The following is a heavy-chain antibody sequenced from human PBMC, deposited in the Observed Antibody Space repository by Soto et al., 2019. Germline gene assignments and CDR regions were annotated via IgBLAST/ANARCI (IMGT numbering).Heavy chain of an antibody. CDR3: ARDGPRITIFGVVTTRDYYYGMDV. J-gene: IGHJ6*02. V-gene: IGHV3-30-3*01. D-gene: IGHD3-3*01. Sequence: QVQLVESGGGVVQPGRSLRLSCAASGFTFSSYAMHWVRQAPGKGLEWVAVISYDGSNKYYADSVKGRFTISRDNSKNTLYLQMNSLRAEDTAVYYCARDGPRITIFGVVTTRDYYYGMDVWGQGTTVTVSS. CDR2: ISYDGSNK. CDR1: GFTFSSYA.